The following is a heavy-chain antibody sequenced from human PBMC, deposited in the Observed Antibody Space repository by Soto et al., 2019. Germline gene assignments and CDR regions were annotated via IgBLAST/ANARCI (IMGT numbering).Heavy chain of an antibody. CDR3: ARMGEIFGVVTRYYYYGMDV. V-gene: IGHV6-1*01. CDR2: TYYRSKWYN. Sequence: SQTLSLTCAISGDSVSSNSAAWNWIRQSPSRGLEWLGRTYYRSKWYNDYAVSVKSRITINPDTSKNQFSLQLNSVTPEDTAVYYCARMGEIFGVVTRYYYYGMDVWGQGPTVTVSS. CDR1: GDSVSSNSAA. J-gene: IGHJ6*02. D-gene: IGHD3-3*01.